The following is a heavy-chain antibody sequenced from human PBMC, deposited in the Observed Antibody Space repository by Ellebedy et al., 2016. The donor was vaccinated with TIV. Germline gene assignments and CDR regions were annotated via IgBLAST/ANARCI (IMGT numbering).Heavy chain of an antibody. CDR1: SGSLTNHI. J-gene: IGHJ2*01. CDR3: ARVAITAAVGGGYFDL. V-gene: IGHV4-59*11. D-gene: IGHD6-13*01. CDR2: NYYTGSA. Sequence: MPSETLSLTCSVSSGSLTNHIWSWILQPPGKGLEWIASNYYTGSANYNPSLNSRFTTSVDKSKNQISLTLMTSVSAADTAVYYCARVAITAAVGGGYFDLWGRGTLVTVSS.